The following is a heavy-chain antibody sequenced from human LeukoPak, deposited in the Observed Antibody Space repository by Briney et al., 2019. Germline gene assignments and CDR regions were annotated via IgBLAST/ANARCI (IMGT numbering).Heavy chain of an antibody. Sequence: PGGSLRLSCAASGFTFSSYSMNWVRQAPGKGLEWVSSISSSSSYIYYANSVKGRFTISRDNAKNSLYLQMNSLRAEDTAVYYCARYPITPSDLENWFDPWGQGTLVTVSS. J-gene: IGHJ5*02. CDR3: ARYPITPSDLENWFDP. V-gene: IGHV3-21*01. CDR1: GFTFSSYS. D-gene: IGHD5-12*01. CDR2: ISSSSSYI.